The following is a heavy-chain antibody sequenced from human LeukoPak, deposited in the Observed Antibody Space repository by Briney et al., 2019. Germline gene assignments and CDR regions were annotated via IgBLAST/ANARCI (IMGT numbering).Heavy chain of an antibody. D-gene: IGHD6-13*01. CDR1: GGSFSGYY. J-gene: IGHJ5*02. CDR2: IYHSGST. Sequence: MTSETLSLTCAVYGGSFSGYYWGWIRQPPGKGLEWIGSIYHSGSTYYNPSLKSRVTISVDTSKNQFSLKLSSVTAADTAVYYCARDGIAAAGTEFDPWGQGTLVTVSS. V-gene: IGHV4-38-2*02. CDR3: ARDGIAAAGTEFDP.